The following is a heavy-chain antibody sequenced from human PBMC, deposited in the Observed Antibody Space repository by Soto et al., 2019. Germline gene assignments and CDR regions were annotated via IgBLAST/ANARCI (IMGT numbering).Heavy chain of an antibody. CDR1: GFSLSTSGMR. D-gene: IGHD5-12*01. CDR2: IDWDDDK. Sequence: GSGPTLVNPTQTLTLTCTFSGFSLSTSGMRVSWIRQPPGKALEWLARIDWDDDKFYSTSLKTRLTISKDTSKNQVVLTMTNMDPVDTATYYCARTQVEMATIVFDYWGQGTLVTVSS. J-gene: IGHJ4*02. V-gene: IGHV2-70*04. CDR3: ARTQVEMATIVFDY.